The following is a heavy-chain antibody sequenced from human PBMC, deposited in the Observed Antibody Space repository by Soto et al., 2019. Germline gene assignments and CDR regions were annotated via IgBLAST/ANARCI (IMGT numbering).Heavy chain of an antibody. CDR3: AREGIMITFGGVIVKYFDY. CDR2: INAGNGNT. J-gene: IGHJ4*02. D-gene: IGHD3-16*02. CDR1: GYTFTSYA. V-gene: IGHV1-3*01. Sequence: ASVKVSCKASGYTFTSYAMHWVRPAPGQRLEWMGWINAGNGNTKYSQKFQGRVTITRDTSASTAYMELSSLRSEDTAVYYCAREGIMITFGGVIVKYFDYWGQGTLVTVSS.